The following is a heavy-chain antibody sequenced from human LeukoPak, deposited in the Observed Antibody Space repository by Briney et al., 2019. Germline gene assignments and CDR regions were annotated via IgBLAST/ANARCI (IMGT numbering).Heavy chain of an antibody. CDR1: GGSISSGSHY. CDR3: AASSGVTLGRF. V-gene: IGHV4-31*03. D-gene: IGHD3-16*01. J-gene: IGHJ4*02. Sequence: SETLSLTCTVSGGSISSGSHYYQWIRQHPGKGLEWIGYIYYTGITSYSPSLKSRVTMSVDTSMNQVSLKVTSLTAADTAVYYCAASSGVTLGRFWGQGALVTVSS. CDR2: IYYTGIT.